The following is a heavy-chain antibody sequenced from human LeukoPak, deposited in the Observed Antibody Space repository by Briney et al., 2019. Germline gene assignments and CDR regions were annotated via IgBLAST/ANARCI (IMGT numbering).Heavy chain of an antibody. CDR1: GYTFTSYD. Sequence: EASVKVSFKASGYTFTSYDINWVRQATGQGGEWMGWMNPNSGNTGYAQKFQGRVTITRNTSISTAYMELSSLRSEDTAVYYCARDRAAGLGDYWGQGTLVTVSS. V-gene: IGHV1-8*03. CDR3: ARDRAAGLGDY. CDR2: MNPNSGNT. D-gene: IGHD6-13*01. J-gene: IGHJ4*02.